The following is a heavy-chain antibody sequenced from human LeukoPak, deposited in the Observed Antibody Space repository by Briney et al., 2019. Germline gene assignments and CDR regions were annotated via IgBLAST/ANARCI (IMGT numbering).Heavy chain of an antibody. CDR2: IYSGGST. D-gene: IGHD6-19*01. CDR1: GFTVSSNY. V-gene: IGHV3-53*01. J-gene: IGHJ4*02. CDR3: ARGSRSSGWFDY. Sequence: HPGGSLRLSCAASGFTVSSNYMSWVRQAPGKGLEWVSVIYSGGSTYYADSVKGRFTISRDNSKNTLYLQMNSLRAEDTAVYYYARGSRSSGWFDYWGQGTLVTVSS.